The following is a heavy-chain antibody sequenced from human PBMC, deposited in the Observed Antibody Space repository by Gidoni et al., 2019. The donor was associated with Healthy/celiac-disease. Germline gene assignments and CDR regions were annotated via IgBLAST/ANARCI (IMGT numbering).Heavy chain of an antibody. V-gene: IGHV4-39*01. CDR3: ARHGTSGEYQLLYWHPYDY. Sequence: QLQLQESGPGLVKPSEPLSLTCTVSGGSLSSSSYYWGWIRQPPGKGLEWIGSIYYSGSTYYNPSLKSRVTISVDTSKNQFSLKLSSVTAADTAVYYCARHGTSGEYQLLYWHPYDYWGQGTLVTVSS. D-gene: IGHD2-2*02. J-gene: IGHJ4*02. CDR1: GGSLSSSSYY. CDR2: IYYSGST.